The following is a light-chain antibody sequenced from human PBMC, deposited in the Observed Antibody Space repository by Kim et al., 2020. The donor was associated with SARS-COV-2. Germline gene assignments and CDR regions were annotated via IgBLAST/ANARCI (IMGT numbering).Light chain of an antibody. V-gene: IGLV2-14*03. Sequence: GQSLTISCTRTSSDVVGYNYVSWYQQHPGKAPTLMIYAVSNRPSGVSTRFSGSKSGNTASLTISGLQAEDEADYYCSSYTSSSTVVFGGGTQLTVL. CDR2: AVS. CDR1: SSDVVGYNY. J-gene: IGLJ2*01. CDR3: SSYTSSSTVV.